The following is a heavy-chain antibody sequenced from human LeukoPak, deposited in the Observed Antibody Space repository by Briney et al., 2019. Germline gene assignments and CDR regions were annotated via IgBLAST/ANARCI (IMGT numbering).Heavy chain of an antibody. D-gene: IGHD6-19*01. J-gene: IGHJ4*02. V-gene: IGHV3-7*05. CDR3: ASQFWWAAVAGTTLDY. Sequence: GGSLRLSCIASGFTFSTYWMSWVRQAPGGGLEWVANIKEDVSETYYVDSVKGLFTISRDNAKIALYLQMNSLRAEDTAVYYCASQFWWAAVAGTTLDYWGQGTLVTVSS. CDR2: IKEDVSET. CDR1: GFTFSTYW.